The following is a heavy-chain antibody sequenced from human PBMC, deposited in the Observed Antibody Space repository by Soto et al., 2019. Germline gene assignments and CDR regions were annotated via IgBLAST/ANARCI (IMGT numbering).Heavy chain of an antibody. J-gene: IGHJ3*02. D-gene: IGHD3-22*01. CDR1: GFTFSSYS. Sequence: GGSLRLSCAASGFTFSSYSMNWVRQAPGKGLEWVSSISSSSSYIYYADSVKGRFTISRDNAKNSLYLQMNSLRAEDTAVYYCARGGNYYDSSGHYRDAFDIWGQGTMVTVSS. CDR2: ISSSSSYI. CDR3: ARGGNYYDSSGHYRDAFDI. V-gene: IGHV3-21*01.